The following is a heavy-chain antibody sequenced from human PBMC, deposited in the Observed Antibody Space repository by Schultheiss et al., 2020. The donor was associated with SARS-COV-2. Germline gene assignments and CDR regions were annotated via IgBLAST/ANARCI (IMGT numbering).Heavy chain of an antibody. V-gene: IGHV3-48*01. Sequence: GGSLRLSCAASGFTFSSYSMNWVRQAPGKGLEWVSYISGSGSLTEYAESVKGRFTISRDNSKNTLYLQMNSLRAEDTAVYYCARGSEDSSGYLVDYWGQGTLVTVSS. CDR3: ARGSEDSSGYLVDY. CDR1: GFTFSSYS. CDR2: ISGSGSLT. D-gene: IGHD3-22*01. J-gene: IGHJ4*02.